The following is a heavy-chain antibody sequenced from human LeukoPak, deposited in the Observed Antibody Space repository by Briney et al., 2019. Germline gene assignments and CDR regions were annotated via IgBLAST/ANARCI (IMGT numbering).Heavy chain of an antibody. Sequence: GGSLRLSCAASGFTSDDHAMHWVRQASGKGLEWVAGIMWRSGSTGYGDSVKGRFTISRDNAKKSLYLQMNGLRVEDTAFYYCTKDLTPGGADVWGQGTTVTVSS. CDR1: GFTSDDHA. CDR3: TKDLTPGGADV. J-gene: IGHJ6*02. CDR2: IMWRSGST. D-gene: IGHD3-10*01. V-gene: IGHV3-9*02.